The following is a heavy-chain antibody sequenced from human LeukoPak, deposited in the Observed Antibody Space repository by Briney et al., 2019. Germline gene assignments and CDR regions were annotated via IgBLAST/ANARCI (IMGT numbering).Heavy chain of an antibody. V-gene: IGHV1-18*01. J-gene: IGHJ3*02. CDR3: VKTYYYDSSGYSADAFDI. CDR2: ISAYNGNT. CDR1: GYTFTSYG. Sequence: VSVNVSCKASGYTFTSYGITWVRQAPGQGLEWMGWISAYNGNTNYAQKVQGRVSMTTDTSTSTAYMELRSLRSDDTAVYYCVKTYYYDSSGYSADAFDIWGQGTMVTVSS. D-gene: IGHD3-22*01.